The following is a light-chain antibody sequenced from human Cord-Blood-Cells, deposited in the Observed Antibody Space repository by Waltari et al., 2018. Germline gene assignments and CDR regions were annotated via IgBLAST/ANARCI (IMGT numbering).Light chain of an antibody. J-gene: IGKJ2*01. CDR1: QSISSW. V-gene: IGKV1-5*03. Sequence: DIQLTQSPSTLSASVGDRVTSTCRASQSISSWLDWYQQKPGKAPKLLIYKASSLESGVPSRFSGSGSGTEFTLTISSLQPDDFATYYCQQYNSYPYTFGQGTKLEIK. CDR3: QQYNSYPYT. CDR2: KAS.